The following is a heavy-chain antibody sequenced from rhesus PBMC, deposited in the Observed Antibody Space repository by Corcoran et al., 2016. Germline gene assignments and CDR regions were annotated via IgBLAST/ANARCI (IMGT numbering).Heavy chain of an antibody. Sequence: QVQLQESGPGLVKPSETLSLTCDVSGGPISDDYSWSWIRQPPGKGLEWIWYIYGSGGGTNYNPSLKNRVTISIDTSKNQFSLKLSSGTAADTAVDYCARAHYWARANDYWGQGVLVTVSS. CDR2: IYGSGGGT. D-gene: IGHD3-9*01. J-gene: IGHJ4*01. CDR1: GGPISDDYS. V-gene: IGHV4-106*01. CDR3: ARAHYWARANDY.